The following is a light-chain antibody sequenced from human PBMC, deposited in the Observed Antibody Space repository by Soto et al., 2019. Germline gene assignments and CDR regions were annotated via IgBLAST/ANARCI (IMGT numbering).Light chain of an antibody. CDR2: ETS. CDR1: QSVSSSH. CDR3: QQYNNWPLT. J-gene: IGKJ4*01. V-gene: IGKV3D-20*02. Sequence: EIVLTQSPGTLSLSPGERATLSCKASQSVSSSHLAWYQQKVGQPPRLLRHETSTRATGIPDRFSGSGSGTDFTLTISRLEPEDFAVYYCQQYNNWPLTFGGGTKVDIK.